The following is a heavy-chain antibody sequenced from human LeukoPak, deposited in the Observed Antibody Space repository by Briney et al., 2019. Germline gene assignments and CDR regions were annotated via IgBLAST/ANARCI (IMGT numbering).Heavy chain of an antibody. V-gene: IGHV4-30-2*01. Sequence: TSETLSRTCAVSGGSISSGGYSWSWIRQPPGKGLEWIGEINHSGSTNYNPSLKSRVTISVDKSKNQFSLRLSSVTAADTAVYYCARNPFEYWGQGTLVTVSS. CDR2: INHSGST. J-gene: IGHJ4*02. CDR3: ARNPFEY. CDR1: GGSISSGGYS.